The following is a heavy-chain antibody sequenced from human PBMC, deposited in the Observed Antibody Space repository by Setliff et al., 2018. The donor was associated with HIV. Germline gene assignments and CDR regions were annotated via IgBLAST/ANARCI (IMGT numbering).Heavy chain of an antibody. Sequence: ASVKVSCKASGYTFTNYYMHWVRQAPGQGLEWMGVINPTGHSTTYAQKFQGRVTMTRDTSISTAYMELSSLRSEDTAVYYCATRRDGYNYNYFDYWGQGTLVTVSS. CDR2: INPTGHST. D-gene: IGHD5-12*01. J-gene: IGHJ4*02. V-gene: IGHV1-46*01. CDR1: GYTFTNYY. CDR3: ATRRDGYNYNYFDY.